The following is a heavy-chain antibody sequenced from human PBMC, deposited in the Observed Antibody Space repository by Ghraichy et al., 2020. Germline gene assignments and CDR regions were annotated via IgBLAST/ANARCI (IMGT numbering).Heavy chain of an antibody. Sequence: GGSLRLSCEASGFNIRTFAMIWVRQAPGKGLEWVAVIGSDGGGINYADSVKGRFTISRDNSKNTLYLQMDSLRPDDTATYYCAKYLVVAIQRWFDPWGQGTPIIVSS. D-gene: IGHD2-15*01. CDR1: GFNIRTFA. CDR3: AKYLVVAIQRWFDP. CDR2: IGSDGGGI. V-gene: IGHV3-23*01. J-gene: IGHJ5*02.